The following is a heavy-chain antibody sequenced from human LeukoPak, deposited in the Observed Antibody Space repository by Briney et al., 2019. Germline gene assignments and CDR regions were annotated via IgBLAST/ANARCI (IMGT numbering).Heavy chain of an antibody. V-gene: IGHV4-59*08. D-gene: IGHD2-2*01. CDR2: IYYSGNT. Sequence: SETLSLTCSVSGGSISRFYWSWIRQSPGKGLEWIGYIYYSGNTNSNPSLKSRVTISVDTSKNQFSLKLSSVTAADTAVYYCARRYCSSSSCQNERYFDLWGRGTLVTVSS. CDR3: ARRYCSSSSCQNERYFDL. CDR1: GGSISRFY. J-gene: IGHJ2*01.